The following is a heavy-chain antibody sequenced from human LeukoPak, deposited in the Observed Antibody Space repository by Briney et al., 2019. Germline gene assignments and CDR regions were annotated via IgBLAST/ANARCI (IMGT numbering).Heavy chain of an antibody. CDR3: AFFEYSSSSSHY. D-gene: IGHD6-6*01. V-gene: IGHV1-2*02. CDR1: GYVFTGYY. J-gene: IGHJ4*02. CDR2: INPNSGGT. Sequence: ASVKVSCKASGYVFTGYYMHWVRQAPGQGLEWMGWINPNSGGTKYAQKFQGRVTMTRDTSISTAYMELSRLRSDDTAVYYCAFFEYSSSSSHYWGQGTLVTISS.